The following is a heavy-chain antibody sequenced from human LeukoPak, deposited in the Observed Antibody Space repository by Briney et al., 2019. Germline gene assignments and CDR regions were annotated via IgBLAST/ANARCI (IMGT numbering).Heavy chain of an antibody. Sequence: GASVKVSCKASGYTFTSYYMHWVRQAPGQGLEWMGIINPSGGSTSYAQKFQGRVTMTRDMSTSTVYMELSSLRSEDTAVYYCARGFSGSGSLNWFDPWGQGTLVTVSS. CDR2: INPSGGST. J-gene: IGHJ5*02. V-gene: IGHV1-46*01. CDR3: ARGFSGSGSLNWFDP. D-gene: IGHD3-10*01. CDR1: GYTFTSYY.